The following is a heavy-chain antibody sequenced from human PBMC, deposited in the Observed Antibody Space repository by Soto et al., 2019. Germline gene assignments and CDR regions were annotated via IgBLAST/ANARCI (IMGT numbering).Heavy chain of an antibody. CDR1: GFTFMSYW. CDR3: ARLSYYDFWSGYYPLRPYYYYGMDV. Sequence: PVGSLRLSCAASGFTFMSYWMSWVLQAPGEGLEWVANIKQDGSEKYYVDSVKGRFTISRDNAKNSLYLQMNSLRAEDTAVYYCARLSYYDFWSGYYPLRPYYYYGMDVWGQGTTVTVSS. V-gene: IGHV3-7*01. CDR2: IKQDGSEK. J-gene: IGHJ6*02. D-gene: IGHD3-3*01.